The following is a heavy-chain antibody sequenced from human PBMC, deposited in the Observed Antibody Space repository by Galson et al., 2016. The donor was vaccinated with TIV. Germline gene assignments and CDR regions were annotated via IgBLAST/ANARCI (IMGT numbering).Heavy chain of an antibody. D-gene: IGHD2-2*01. Sequence: SVKVSCKASGYSFLSYGMTWVRQAPGRGLEWLGWISAYNGDMKSARKFQGRVTMTTDTSTNTAYMELRSLGSDDTAVYYCATELYCSSISCYYYYGLDVWATGPRSPSP. V-gene: IGHV1-18*04. J-gene: IGHJ6*02. CDR2: ISAYNGDM. CDR3: ATELYCSSISCYYYYGLDV. CDR1: GYSFLSYG.